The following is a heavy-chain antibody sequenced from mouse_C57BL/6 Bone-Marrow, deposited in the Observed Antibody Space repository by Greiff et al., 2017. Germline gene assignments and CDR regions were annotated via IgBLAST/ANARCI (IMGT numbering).Heavy chain of an antibody. D-gene: IGHD2-14*01. V-gene: IGHV5-15*01. CDR1: GFTFSDYG. J-gene: IGHJ2*01. CDR3: ARVRRYYFDY. CDR2: ISNLAYSI. Sequence: EVKLMESGGGLVQPGGSLKLSCAASGFTFSDYGMAWVRQAPRKGPEWVAFISNLAYSIYYADTVTGRFTISRENAKNTLYLEMSSLRSEDTAMYYCARVRRYYFDYWGQGTTLTVSS.